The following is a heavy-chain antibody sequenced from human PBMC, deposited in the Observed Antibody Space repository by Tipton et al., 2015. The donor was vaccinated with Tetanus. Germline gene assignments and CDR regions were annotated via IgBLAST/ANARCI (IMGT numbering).Heavy chain of an antibody. Sequence: GSLRLSCAAPGFMFSSYDMTWVRQAPGKGLEWVSTIRGAGFTTYYADSVKGRFTISRDNSKNIMYLQMNNLRADDTALYYCARDMMYSSSAYPPPFDHWGQGTLVTVSS. CDR3: ARDMMYSSSAYPPPFDH. V-gene: IGHV3-23*01. D-gene: IGHD6-6*01. J-gene: IGHJ4*02. CDR2: IRGAGFTT. CDR1: GFMFSSYD.